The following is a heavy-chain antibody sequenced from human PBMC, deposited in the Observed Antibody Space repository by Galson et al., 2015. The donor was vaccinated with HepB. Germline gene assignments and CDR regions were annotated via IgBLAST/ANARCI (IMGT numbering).Heavy chain of an antibody. Sequence: ETLSLTCSLSGGSISRSGYYWAYIRQPLGKGLEWMGSIYYSGSTYYNPSLKSRISISVDTSKNQFSLKLRSVTAADTAVYYCARLEGRSAYTGYGNWLDPWGQGTLVIVSS. CDR1: GGSISRSGYY. CDR2: IYYSGST. V-gene: IGHV4-39*01. CDR3: ARLEGRSAYTGYGNWLDP. J-gene: IGHJ5*02. D-gene: IGHD5-12*01.